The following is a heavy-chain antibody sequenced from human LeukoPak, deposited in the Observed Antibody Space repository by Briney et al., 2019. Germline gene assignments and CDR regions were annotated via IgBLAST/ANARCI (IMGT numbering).Heavy chain of an antibody. Sequence: GGSLRLSCAASAFXLSRSSMNWVRPAAGKGLGWVSSISRVSSYIYYEDSVKSRFTISRDNAKNSVYLLMNGLRAEDTAVYYCARDLYRRQQLGLIVSWGQGTLVSVSS. J-gene: IGHJ4*02. CDR2: ISRVSSYI. D-gene: IGHD6-13*01. V-gene: IGHV3-21*01. CDR1: AFXLSRSS. CDR3: ARDLYRRQQLGLIVS.